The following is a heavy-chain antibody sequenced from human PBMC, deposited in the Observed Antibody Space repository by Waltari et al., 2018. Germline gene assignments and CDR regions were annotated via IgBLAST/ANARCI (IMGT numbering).Heavy chain of an antibody. J-gene: IGHJ6*03. CDR3: ASDDILTGSNYYMDV. D-gene: IGHD3-9*01. CDR2: IYHSGST. Sequence: QVQLQESGPGLVKPSVTLSLTCAVPGYSISSGYYSASLRQPPGKGLEWNGSIYHSGSTYYNPTLKSRVTISVDTSKNQFSLKLSSVTAADTAVYYCASDDILTGSNYYMDVWGKGTTVAVSS. CDR1: GYSISSGYY. V-gene: IGHV4-38-2*01.